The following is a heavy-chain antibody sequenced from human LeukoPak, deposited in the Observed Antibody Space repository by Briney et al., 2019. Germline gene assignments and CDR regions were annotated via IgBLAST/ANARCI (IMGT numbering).Heavy chain of an antibody. CDR1: GFTFSHYS. CDR3: ARAGSYYDILTGQNWFDP. Sequence: GGSLRLSCAASGFTFSHYSMSWVRQAPGKGLEWVSYISSSSSTIYYADSVKGRFTISRDNAKNSLYLQVNSLRAEDTAVYYCARAGSYYDILTGQNWFDPWGQGTLVTVSS. CDR2: ISSSSSTI. D-gene: IGHD3-9*01. V-gene: IGHV3-48*01. J-gene: IGHJ5*02.